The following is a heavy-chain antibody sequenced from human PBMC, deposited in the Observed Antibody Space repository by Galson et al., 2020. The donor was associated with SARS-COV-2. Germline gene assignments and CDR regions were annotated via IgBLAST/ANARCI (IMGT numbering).Heavy chain of an antibody. CDR2: IYYSGST. J-gene: IGHJ3*02. V-gene: IGHV4-39*02. CDR3: ARDHGYCSSTSCYTQAFDI. CDR1: GGSISSSSYY. D-gene: IGHD2-2*02. Sequence: SETLSLTCTVSGGSISSSSYYWGWIRQPPGKGLARIGSIYYSGSTYYNPSLKSRVTISVDTSKNQFSLKLSSVTAADTAVYYCARDHGYCSSTSCYTQAFDIWGQGTMVTVSS.